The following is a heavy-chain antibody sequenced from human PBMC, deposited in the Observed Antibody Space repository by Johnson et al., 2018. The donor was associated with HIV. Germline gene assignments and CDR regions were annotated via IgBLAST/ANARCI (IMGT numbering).Heavy chain of an antibody. V-gene: IGHV3-66*01. J-gene: IGHJ3*02. Sequence: EVQLVESGGGVVQPGRSLRLSCAASGFTVSSNYMSWVRQAPGKGLEWVSVIYSGGSTYYADSVKGRFNISRDNSKNTLYLHMNSLRAEDTAVYYCARDQSNGWNRGAFDIWGQGTMVTVSS. CDR1: GFTVSSNY. D-gene: IGHD6-19*01. CDR2: IYSGGST. CDR3: ARDQSNGWNRGAFDI.